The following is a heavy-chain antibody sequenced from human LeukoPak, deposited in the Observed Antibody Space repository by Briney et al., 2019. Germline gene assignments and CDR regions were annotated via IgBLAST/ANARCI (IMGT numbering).Heavy chain of an antibody. J-gene: IGHJ4*02. CDR1: GGSITSHY. Sequence: SETLSLTCTVSGGSITSHYWNWIRQPPGKGLEWIGYINLNGYSNSNPSLKSRVTISRDTSKNQFSLKLNSVTAADTAMYYCARSVYPHYYFDYWGQATLVTVSP. CDR3: ARSVYPHYYFDY. CDR2: INLNGYS. D-gene: IGHD3-16*01. V-gene: IGHV4-59*11.